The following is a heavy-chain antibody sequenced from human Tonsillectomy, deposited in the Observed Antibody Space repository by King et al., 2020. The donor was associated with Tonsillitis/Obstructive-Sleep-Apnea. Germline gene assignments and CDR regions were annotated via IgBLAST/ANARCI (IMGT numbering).Heavy chain of an antibody. CDR3: ARRYYDIQRYPSGTYYMDV. J-gene: IGHJ6*03. CDR2: ISYSGST. Sequence: LQLQESGPGLVKPSETLSLTCTVSGGSFSSRSYYWGWIRQPPGKGLEWIGSISYSGSTYYNPSLKSRVTISVDTSKNQFSLKVSSVTAADTAVYYCARRYYDIQRYPSGTYYMDVWGKGATVTVSS. D-gene: IGHD3-9*01. V-gene: IGHV4-39*01. CDR1: GGSFSSRSYY.